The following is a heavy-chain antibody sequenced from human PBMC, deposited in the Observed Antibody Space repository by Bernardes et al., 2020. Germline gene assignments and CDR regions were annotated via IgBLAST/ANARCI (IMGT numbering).Heavy chain of an antibody. V-gene: IGHV1-18*01. D-gene: IGHD1-1*01. CDR2: ISTYNGNT. CDR3: ARKGTGAPFDF. CDR1: GYTFTSYG. J-gene: IGHJ4*02. Sequence: ASVKVSCMASGYTFTSYGISWVRQAPGQGLEWMGWISTYNGNTNYAQKLQGRVTMTTDTSTSAAYMELRSLRSDDTAVYYCARKGTGAPFDFWGQGTLVTVSS.